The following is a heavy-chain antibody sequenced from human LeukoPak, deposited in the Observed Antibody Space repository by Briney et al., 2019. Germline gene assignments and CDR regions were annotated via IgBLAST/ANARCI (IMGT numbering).Heavy chain of an antibody. V-gene: IGHV3-23*01. J-gene: IGHJ4*02. CDR1: GFTFTNYR. CDR3: AKDQDSYTSGWSDY. D-gene: IGHD6-19*01. CDR2: IAASGDT. Sequence: PGGSLRVSCAASGFTFTNYRMGWVRQAPGKGLQWVSPIAASGDTDYADSVKGRFTISRDTSENTLYLQMNSLRGEDTAVYYCAKDQDSYTSGWSDYWAQGTLVTVPS.